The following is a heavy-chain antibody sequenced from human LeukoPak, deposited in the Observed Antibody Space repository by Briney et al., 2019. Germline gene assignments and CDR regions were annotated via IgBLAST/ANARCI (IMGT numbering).Heavy chain of an antibody. D-gene: IGHD3-22*01. Sequence: SETLSLTCTVSGGSISSYYWSWIRQPPGKGLEWIGYIYHSGSNNYNPSLKSRVTISVDTSKNQLSLKLSSVTAADTAVYYCAREDGSGYYYLDAFDIWGKGTMVTVSS. CDR1: GGSISSYY. CDR3: AREDGSGYYYLDAFDI. CDR2: IYHSGSN. J-gene: IGHJ3*02. V-gene: IGHV4-59*01.